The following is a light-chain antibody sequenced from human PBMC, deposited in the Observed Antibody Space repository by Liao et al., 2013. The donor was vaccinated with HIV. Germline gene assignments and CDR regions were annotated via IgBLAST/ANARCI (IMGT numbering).Light chain of an antibody. CDR2: QDS. J-gene: IGLJ2*01. V-gene: IGLV3-1*01. CDR1: KLGDKY. CDR3: QVWHGRSVVI. Sequence: SYELTQPPSVSVSPGQTASITCSGDKLGDKYACWYQQKPGQSPVLVIYQDSKRPSGIPERFSGSNSGHTATLNISRVEAGDEADYYCQVWHGRSVVIFGGGTKLTVL.